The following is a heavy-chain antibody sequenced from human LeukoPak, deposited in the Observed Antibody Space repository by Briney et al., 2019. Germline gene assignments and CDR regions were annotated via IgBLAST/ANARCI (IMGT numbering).Heavy chain of an antibody. J-gene: IGHJ4*02. D-gene: IGHD2-15*01. CDR2: IYYSGST. CDR3: ARETCSGGSCYNFDN. Sequence: SETLSLTCTVSGGSISSYYWSWIRQPPGKGLEWIGYIYYSGSTNYNPSLKSRVTISVDTSKNQFSLKLSSVTAADTAVYYCARETCSGGSCYNFDNWGQGTLVTVSS. CDR1: GGSISSYY. V-gene: IGHV4-59*01.